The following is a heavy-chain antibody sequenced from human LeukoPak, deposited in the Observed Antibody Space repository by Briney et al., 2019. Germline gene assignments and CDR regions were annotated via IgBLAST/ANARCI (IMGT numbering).Heavy chain of an antibody. V-gene: IGHV1-3*03. Sequence: ASVKVSCKASGYTFTSYAMHWVRQAPGQRLEWMGWINAGNGNTKYSQEFQGRVTITRDTSASTAYMELSSLRSEDMAVYYCARSTAITMVRGVKYYYYYMDVWGKGTTVTVSS. D-gene: IGHD3-10*01. CDR3: ARSTAITMVRGVKYYYYYMDV. CDR2: INAGNGNT. J-gene: IGHJ6*03. CDR1: GYTFTSYA.